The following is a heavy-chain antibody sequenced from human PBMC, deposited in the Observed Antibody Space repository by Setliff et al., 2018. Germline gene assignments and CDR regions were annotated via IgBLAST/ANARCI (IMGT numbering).Heavy chain of an antibody. CDR1: GYTITSYA. CDR3: ARDGFEIVVVPAAIYYYYYMDV. Sequence: ASVKVSCKASGYTITSYAMHWVRQAPGQRLEWMGWINAGNGNTKYSQKFQGRVTITRDTSASTAYMELSSLRSEDTAVYYCARDGFEIVVVPAAIYYYYYMDVWGKGTTVTVSS. CDR2: INAGNGNT. D-gene: IGHD2-2*01. J-gene: IGHJ6*03. V-gene: IGHV1-3*01.